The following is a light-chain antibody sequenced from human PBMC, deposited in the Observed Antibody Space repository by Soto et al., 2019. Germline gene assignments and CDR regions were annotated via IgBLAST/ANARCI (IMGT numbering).Light chain of an antibody. V-gene: IGKV1-5*03. J-gene: IGKJ4*01. CDR2: EAS. Sequence: DIQVTQSPSTLSASVGDSVTITCRASQSISTWLAWYQQKPGKAPKLLIYEASSLESGVPSRFGGSGSGTEFTRTISSLQPDDFATYFCQQYDDYPLAFGGGTKVEIK. CDR3: QQYDDYPLA. CDR1: QSISTW.